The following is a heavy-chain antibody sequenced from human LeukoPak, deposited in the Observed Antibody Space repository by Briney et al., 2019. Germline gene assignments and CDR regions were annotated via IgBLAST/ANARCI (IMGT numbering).Heavy chain of an antibody. CDR1: GFTFSSYC. CDR3: AKALGGYHFDY. CDR2: ISGSGGNT. J-gene: IGHJ4*02. V-gene: IGHV3-23*01. D-gene: IGHD3-16*01. Sequence: GPSLRPSCAAAGFTFSSYCVSWVRQAPGKGLEWVSSISGSGGNTYYADSVKGRFTISRDNSKNTLFLHMNSLRAEDTAVYYCAKALGGYHFDYWGQGTLVTVSS.